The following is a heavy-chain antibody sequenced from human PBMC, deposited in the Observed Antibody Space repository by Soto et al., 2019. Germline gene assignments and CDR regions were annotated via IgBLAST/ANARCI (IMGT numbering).Heavy chain of an antibody. D-gene: IGHD3-9*01. Sequence: QVQLVQSGAEVKKPGASVKVSCKASGYTFTSYYMHWVRQAPGQGLEWMGIINPSGGSTSYAQKFQGRVTMTRDTSTSTVYMELSSLRSEDTAVYYCARDLFRYFDWSLTPDYWGQGTLVTVSS. CDR1: GYTFTSYY. V-gene: IGHV1-46*01. J-gene: IGHJ4*02. CDR2: INPSGGST. CDR3: ARDLFRYFDWSLTPDY.